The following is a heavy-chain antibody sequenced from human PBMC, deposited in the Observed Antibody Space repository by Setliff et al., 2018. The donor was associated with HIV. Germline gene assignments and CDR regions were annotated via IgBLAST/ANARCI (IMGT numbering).Heavy chain of an antibody. D-gene: IGHD5-18*01. CDR2: NYNSGSP. CDR3: ARHGGGYSYDY. V-gene: IGHV4-59*08. J-gene: IGHJ4*02. CDR1: GGSISSYY. Sequence: PSETLSLTCTVSGGSISSYYWSWIRQPPGKGLEWIGYNYNSGSPNYNPSLKILFTISVDMSKNQFSLKLNSVTAADTAVYYCARHGGGYSYDYWGQGTLVTVSS.